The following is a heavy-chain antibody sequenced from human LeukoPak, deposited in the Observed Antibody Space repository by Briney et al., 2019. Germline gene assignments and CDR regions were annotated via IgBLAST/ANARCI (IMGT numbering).Heavy chain of an antibody. CDR3: AKDNRRHYTSGPNPDSLH. Sequence: PGGSLRHSCAGSGFIFNNYAMHWVRQPPGKGLEWVSGISWNSGSIDYADSVKGRFTISRDNAKNSLYLQVNSLRVEDTAFYYCAKDNRRHYTSGPNPDSLHWGQGALVTVSS. J-gene: IGHJ1*01. CDR2: ISWNSGSI. V-gene: IGHV3-9*01. CDR1: GFIFNNYA. D-gene: IGHD6-19*01.